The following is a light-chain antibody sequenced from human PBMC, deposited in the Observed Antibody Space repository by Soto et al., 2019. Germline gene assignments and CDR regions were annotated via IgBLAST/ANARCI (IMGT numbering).Light chain of an antibody. V-gene: IGKV3-15*01. CDR3: QQYRNWPPRT. CDR1: QSLTNN. Sequence: EIALTQSPATLSVSPGAGATLSCRAIQSLTNNYFAWYQQKPGQAPRLLIYGASTRATGIPARFSGSGSGTEFTLTINSLQAEDFAVYYCQQYRNWPPRTFGQGTKVDIK. J-gene: IGKJ1*01. CDR2: GAS.